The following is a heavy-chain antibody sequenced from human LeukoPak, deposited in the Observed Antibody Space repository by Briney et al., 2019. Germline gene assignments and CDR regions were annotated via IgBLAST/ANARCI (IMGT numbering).Heavy chain of an antibody. Sequence: GASVKVSCKASGYAFTSYHTHWIRQAPGQGLGWMGIIIPSSGSTTYAQKFQGRVTMTRDTSTKTVYMELSSLTSDDTAVYFCARSDYNDYRGLGFWGQGTPVTVS. V-gene: IGHV1-46*01. CDR1: GYAFTSYH. CDR2: IIPSSGST. D-gene: IGHD4-11*01. J-gene: IGHJ4*02. CDR3: ARSDYNDYRGLGF.